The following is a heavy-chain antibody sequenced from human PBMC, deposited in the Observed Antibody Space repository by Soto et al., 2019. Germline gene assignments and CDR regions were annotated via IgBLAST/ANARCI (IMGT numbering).Heavy chain of an antibody. V-gene: IGHV3-30*18. CDR2: ISYDGSNK. CDR1: GFTFSSYG. CDR3: AKDPGEIDGYNVVDY. D-gene: IGHD5-12*01. Sequence: QVQLVESGGGVVQPGRSLRLSCAASGFTFSSYGMHWVRQAPGKGLEWVAVISYDGSNKYYADSVKGRFTISRDNSKNTLDLQMNSLRAEDTAVYYCAKDPGEIDGYNVVDYWGQGTLVTVSS. J-gene: IGHJ4*02.